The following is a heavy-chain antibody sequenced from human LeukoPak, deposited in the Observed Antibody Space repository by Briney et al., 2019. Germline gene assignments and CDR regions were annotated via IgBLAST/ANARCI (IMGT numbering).Heavy chain of an antibody. V-gene: IGHV1-69*11. CDR1: GVTFSKYA. Sequence: SVKVSCKASGVTFSKYAFNWVRQAPGHGLEWMGSVIPTLDRKSYAQRFQGRVTIAADESTSTVYMQLSGLRFEDTATYYCATRGTMLRFFDHWGQGTLVTISA. J-gene: IGHJ4*02. D-gene: IGHD3-10*01. CDR3: ATRGTMLRFFDH. CDR2: VIPTLDRK.